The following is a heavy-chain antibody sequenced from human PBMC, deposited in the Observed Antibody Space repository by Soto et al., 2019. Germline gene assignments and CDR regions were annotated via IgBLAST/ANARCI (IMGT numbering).Heavy chain of an antibody. CDR3: AKAGTRTIFGVVPVDY. D-gene: IGHD3-3*01. Sequence: GGSLXLSCAASGFXFSSYAMSWVRQAPGKGLEWVSAISGSGGSTYYADSVKGRFTISRDNSKNTLYLQMNSLRAEDTAVYYCAKAGTRTIFGVVPVDYWGQGTLVTVSS. CDR1: GFXFSSYA. V-gene: IGHV3-23*01. CDR2: ISGSGGST. J-gene: IGHJ4*02.